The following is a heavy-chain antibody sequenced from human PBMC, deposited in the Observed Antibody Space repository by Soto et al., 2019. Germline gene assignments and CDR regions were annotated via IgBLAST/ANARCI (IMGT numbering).Heavy chain of an antibody. CDR3: ARDQVAKWAPGSAMVNYYYGMDA. CDR1: GYTFTSYG. V-gene: IGHV1-18*04. J-gene: IGHJ6*02. Sequence: ASVKVSCKASGYTFTSYGISWVRQALGQGLEWMGWISVDDGDTNYAQNFQGRVTMSTDTSTSTAYMEMRGLRSDDTAVYYCARDQVAKWAPGSAMVNYYYGMDAWGQGTTVTVSS. D-gene: IGHD5-18*01. CDR2: ISVDDGDT.